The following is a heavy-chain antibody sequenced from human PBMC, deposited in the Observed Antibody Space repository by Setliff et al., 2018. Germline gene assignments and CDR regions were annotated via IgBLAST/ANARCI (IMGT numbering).Heavy chain of an antibody. CDR2: IYHNGNT. CDR1: GGSFSTYF. Sequence: PSETLSLTCAVYGGSFSTYFWSWIRQPPGKGLEWIGYIYHNGNTNFNPSLKTRVTMSVDTSKKQFSLMLTSVTAADTAVYYCARYIPSAGCFDPWGQGALVTVSS. CDR3: ARYIPSAGCFDP. V-gene: IGHV4-4*08. D-gene: IGHD2-21*01. J-gene: IGHJ5*02.